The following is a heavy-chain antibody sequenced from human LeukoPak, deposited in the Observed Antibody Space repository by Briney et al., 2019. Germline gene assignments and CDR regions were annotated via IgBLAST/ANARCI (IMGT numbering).Heavy chain of an antibody. D-gene: IGHD3-22*01. CDR2: INHSGST. CDR1: GVSFSGYY. V-gene: IGHV4-34*01. CDR3: ARLGYDSSGGVY. J-gene: IGHJ4*02. Sequence: KPSETLSLTCAVYGVSFSGYYWSWIRQPPGKGLEWIGEINHSGSTNYNPSLKSRVTISVDTSKNQFSLKLSSVTAADTAVYYCARLGYDSSGGVYWGQGTLVTVSS.